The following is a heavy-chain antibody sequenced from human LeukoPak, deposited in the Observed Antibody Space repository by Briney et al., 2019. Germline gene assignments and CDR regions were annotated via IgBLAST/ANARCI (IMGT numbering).Heavy chain of an antibody. CDR3: ARVIDFYYYDSSGYGFDY. Sequence: SETLSLTCTVSGGSISSYYWSRIRQPPGKGLEWIGYIYYSGSTNYNPSLKSRVTISVDTSKNQSSLKLSSVTAADTAVYYCARVIDFYYYDSSGYGFDYWGQGTLVTVSS. J-gene: IGHJ4*02. D-gene: IGHD3-22*01. V-gene: IGHV4-59*01. CDR2: IYYSGST. CDR1: GGSISSYY.